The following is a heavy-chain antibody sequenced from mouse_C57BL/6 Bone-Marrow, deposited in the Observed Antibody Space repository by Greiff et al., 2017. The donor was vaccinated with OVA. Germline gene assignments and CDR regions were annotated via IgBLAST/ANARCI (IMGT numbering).Heavy chain of an antibody. D-gene: IGHD1-1*01. CDR3: AVYYYGWAGFAY. CDR1: GFNIKNTY. J-gene: IGHJ3*01. V-gene: IGHV14-3*01. CDR2: ITPANGNT. Sequence: VQLQQPVAELVRPGASVKLSCTASGFNIKNTYMHWVKQRPEQGLEWIGRITPANGNTKYATKFQGKATITADTSSNTAYLQLSSLTSEDTAIYYCAVYYYGWAGFAYWGQGTLVTVSA.